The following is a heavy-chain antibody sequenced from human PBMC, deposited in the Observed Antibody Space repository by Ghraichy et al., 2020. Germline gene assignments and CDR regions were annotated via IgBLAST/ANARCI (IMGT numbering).Heavy chain of an antibody. J-gene: IGHJ6*02. V-gene: IGHV4-34*01. Sequence: SETLSLTCAVYGGSFSGYYWSWIRQPPGKGLEWIGEINHSGSTNYNPSLKSRVTISVDTSKNQFSLKLSSVTAADTAVYYCARGRVPTLNYYYGMDVWGQGTTVTVSS. CDR3: ARGRVPTLNYYYGMDV. CDR1: GGSFSGYY. D-gene: IGHD5/OR15-5a*01. CDR2: INHSGST.